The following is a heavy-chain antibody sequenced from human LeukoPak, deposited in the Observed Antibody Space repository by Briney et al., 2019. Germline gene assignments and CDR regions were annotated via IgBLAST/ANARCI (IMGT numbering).Heavy chain of an antibody. Sequence: SETLSLTCTASGGSISSYYWSWIRQPPGKGLEWIGYIYYSGSTYYNPSLKSRVTISVDTSKNQFSLKLSSVTAADTAVYYCARWCMADYYYGMDVWGQGTTVTVSS. V-gene: IGHV4-30-4*01. CDR2: IYYSGST. J-gene: IGHJ6*02. D-gene: IGHD2-8*01. CDR1: GGSISSYY. CDR3: ARWCMADYYYGMDV.